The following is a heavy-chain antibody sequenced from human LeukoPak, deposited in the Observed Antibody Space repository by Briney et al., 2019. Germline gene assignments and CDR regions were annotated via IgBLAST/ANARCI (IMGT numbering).Heavy chain of an antibody. Sequence: GGSLRLSCAVSGLTFNNYAMSWVRQAPGKGLEWVSAISKSGDHTYYAASAKGRFTIYRDNSKNTQYLQMNSLRAEDTAVYYCARVSGRILIWPQPFGDGLGVWGQGTTVTVSS. V-gene: IGHV3-23*01. CDR2: ISKSGDHT. J-gene: IGHJ6*02. D-gene: IGHD3-10*01. CDR3: ARVSGRILIWPQPFGDGLGV. CDR1: GLTFNNYA.